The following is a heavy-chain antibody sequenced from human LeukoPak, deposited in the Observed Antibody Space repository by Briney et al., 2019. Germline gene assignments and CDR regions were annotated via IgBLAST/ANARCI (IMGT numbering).Heavy chain of an antibody. CDR1: GYTFTGYY. CDR2: INPNSGGT. CDR3: ARDRDYGDSFDY. V-gene: IGHV1-2*02. Sequence: GASVKVSCKASGYTFTGYYMHWVRQAPGQGLEWMGWINPNSGGTNYAQKFQGRVTMTRDTSISTAYMELSRLRSGDTAVYYCARDRDYGDSFDYWGQGTLVTVSS. D-gene: IGHD4-17*01. J-gene: IGHJ4*02.